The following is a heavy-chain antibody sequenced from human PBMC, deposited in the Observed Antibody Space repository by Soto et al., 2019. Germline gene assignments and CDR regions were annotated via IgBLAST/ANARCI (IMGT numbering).Heavy chain of an antibody. Sequence: PPGQGQEWIGCRYYRGTTNYNASLNSRITISIDTSKNQFSLRLTSVTTADTAVYYCARGGGSPYHDNVSDYRGMRTVLIV. V-gene: IGHV4-59*01. D-gene: IGHD1-1*01. CDR2: RYYRGTT. J-gene: IGHJ4*02. CDR3: ARGGGSPYHDNVSDY.